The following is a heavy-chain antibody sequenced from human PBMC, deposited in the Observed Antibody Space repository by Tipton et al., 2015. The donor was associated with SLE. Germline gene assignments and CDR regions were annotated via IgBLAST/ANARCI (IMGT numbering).Heavy chain of an antibody. D-gene: IGHD3-16*02. CDR2: IYYSGST. J-gene: IGHJ4*02. CDR1: GVSISSHY. CDR3: ARGAGLSVDY. V-gene: IGHV4-59*11. Sequence: TLSLMCTVSGVSISSHYWTWIRQPPGKGLEWIGYIYYSGSTYYNPSLKSRVTISVDTSKNQFSLKLSSVTAADTAVYYCARGAGLSVDYWGQGTLVTVSS.